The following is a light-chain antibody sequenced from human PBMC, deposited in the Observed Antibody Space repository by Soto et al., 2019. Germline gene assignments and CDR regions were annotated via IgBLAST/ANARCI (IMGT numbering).Light chain of an antibody. J-gene: IGLJ2*01. CDR2: RNN. CDR1: SSNIGSNY. Sequence: QSVLTQPPSASGTPGQRVTISCSGSSSNIGSNYVYWYQQLPGTAPKLLIYRNNQRPSGVPDRFSGSKSGTSASLAISGLRSEVEADYYCAAWDDSLSGGVFGGGTQLTVL. V-gene: IGLV1-47*01. CDR3: AAWDDSLSGGV.